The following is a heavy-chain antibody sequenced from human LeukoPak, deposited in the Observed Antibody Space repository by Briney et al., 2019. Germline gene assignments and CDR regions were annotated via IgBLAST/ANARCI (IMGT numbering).Heavy chain of an antibody. J-gene: IGHJ4*02. CDR1: GGTFSSYA. V-gene: IGHV1-69*13. CDR2: IIPIFGTA. CDR3: ASGGRPAPGGLNLTPFDY. D-gene: IGHD3-16*01. Sequence: ASVKVSCKASGGTFSSYAISWVRQAPGQGLEWMGGIIPIFGTANYAQKFQGRVTITADESTSTAYMELSSLRSEDTAVYYCASGGRPAPGGLNLTPFDYWGQGTLVTVSS.